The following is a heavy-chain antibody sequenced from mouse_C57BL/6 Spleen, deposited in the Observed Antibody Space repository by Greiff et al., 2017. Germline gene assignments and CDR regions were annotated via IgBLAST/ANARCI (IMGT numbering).Heavy chain of an antibody. CDR3: VREGAYDYPSSFAY. Sequence: EVMLVESGGGLVQPKGSLKLSCAASGFTFNTYAMHWVRQAPGKGLEWVARIRSKSSNYATYYADSVKDRFTISRDDSQSMLYLQMNNLKTEDTAMYYCVREGAYDYPSSFAYWGQGTLVTVSA. V-gene: IGHV10-3*01. CDR1: GFTFNTYA. CDR2: IRSKSSNYAT. J-gene: IGHJ3*01. D-gene: IGHD2-4*01.